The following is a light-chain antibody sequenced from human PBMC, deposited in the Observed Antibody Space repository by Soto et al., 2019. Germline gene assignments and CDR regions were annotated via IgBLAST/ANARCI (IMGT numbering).Light chain of an antibody. CDR3: QQRSNWPLT. CDR2: DAS. J-gene: IGKJ4*01. CDR1: QSVSSY. Sequence: EIVLTQYPATLSLSPGERATLSCRASQSVSSYLAWYQQNPGQAPRLLIYDASNRATGIPARFSGSGSGTDFTLTISSLEPEDFAVYYCQQRSNWPLTFGGGTKVEIK. V-gene: IGKV3-11*01.